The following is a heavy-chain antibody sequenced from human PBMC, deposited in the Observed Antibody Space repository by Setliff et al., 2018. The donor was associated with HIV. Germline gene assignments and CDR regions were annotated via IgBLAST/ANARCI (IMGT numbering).Heavy chain of an antibody. V-gene: IGHV4-34*01. Sequence: PSETLSLTCAVYGGSFSGYCWSWIRQPPGKGLEWIGEINHSGRTKYNPSLKSRVTISVDTSKNQLSLKLSSVTAADTAIYYCARGYSVKKEFDYWGQGTLVTVSS. J-gene: IGHJ4*02. CDR1: GGSFSGYC. CDR2: INHSGRT. CDR3: ARGYSVKKEFDY. D-gene: IGHD4-4*01.